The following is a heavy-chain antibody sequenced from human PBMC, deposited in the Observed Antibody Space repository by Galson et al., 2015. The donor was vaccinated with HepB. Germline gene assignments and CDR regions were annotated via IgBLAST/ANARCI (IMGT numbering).Heavy chain of an antibody. D-gene: IGHD1-26*01. CDR3: TTDSGTHPPAFDI. Sequence: SLRLSCAASGFTFSNAWMSWVRQAPGKGLEWVGRIKSKTDGGTTDYAAPVKGRFTISRDDSKNTLYLQMNSLKTEDTAVYYCTTDSGTHPPAFDIWGQGTMVTVSS. CDR2: IKSKTDGGTT. CDR1: GFTFSNAW. J-gene: IGHJ3*02. V-gene: IGHV3-15*01.